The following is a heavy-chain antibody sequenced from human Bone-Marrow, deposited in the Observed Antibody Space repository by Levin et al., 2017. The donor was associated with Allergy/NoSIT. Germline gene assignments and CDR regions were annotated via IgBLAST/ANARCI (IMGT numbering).Heavy chain of an antibody. D-gene: IGHD2-15*01. CDR2: IYYSGST. Sequence: NPSETLSLTCTVSGGSISTGDDYCTWIRQPPGKGLQWIGYIYYSGSTYYNPSLKSRVTISVDTSKNQFSLKLSSLTAADTAVYYCARCTGGTCYTGLDHWGQGTLVTVSS. CDR3: ARCTGGTCYTGLDH. V-gene: IGHV4-30-4*08. CDR1: GGSISTGDDY. J-gene: IGHJ4*02.